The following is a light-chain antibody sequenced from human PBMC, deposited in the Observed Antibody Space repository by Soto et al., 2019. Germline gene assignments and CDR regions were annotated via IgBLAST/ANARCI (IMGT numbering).Light chain of an antibody. J-gene: IGKJ5*01. CDR1: QRVSSSY. V-gene: IGKV3-20*01. CDR2: GAS. CDR3: QQYGSSPPDT. Sequence: EIVLTQSPGTLSLAPGERATLSCRASQRVSSSYLAWYQQKPGQAPRLLIYGASSRATGIPDRFSGSGSGTDFSLTISSLEPEDFAVYYCQQYGSSPPDTFGQGTRREIK.